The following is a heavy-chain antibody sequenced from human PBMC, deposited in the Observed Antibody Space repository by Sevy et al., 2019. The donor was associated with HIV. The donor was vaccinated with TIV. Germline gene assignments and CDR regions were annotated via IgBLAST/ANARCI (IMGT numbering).Heavy chain of an antibody. CDR3: ARDRYAGPNMSYLDY. CDR2: ISYDGSDK. Sequence: GGSLRLSCAASGFTFSSYTMHRVRQAPGKGLEWVALISYDGSDKYYGDSVKGRFTISRDNSKNTLYLQMNSLTPGDTAVYYCARDRYAGPNMSYLDYWAQGTLVTVSS. V-gene: IGHV3-30*04. J-gene: IGHJ4*02. CDR1: GFTFSSYT. D-gene: IGHD2-21*01.